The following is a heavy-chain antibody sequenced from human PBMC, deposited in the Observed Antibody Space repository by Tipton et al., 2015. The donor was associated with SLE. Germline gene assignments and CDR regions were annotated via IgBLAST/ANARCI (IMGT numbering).Heavy chain of an antibody. Sequence: TLSLTCAVYGGSFSGYYWSWIRQPPGKGLEWIGYIYYSGSTNYNPSLKSRVTISVDTSKNQFSLKLSSVTAADTAVYYCARDREYYGSGSKWNFDLWGRGTLVTVSS. CDR1: GGSFSGYY. D-gene: IGHD3-10*01. CDR2: IYYSGST. V-gene: IGHV4-59*01. J-gene: IGHJ2*01. CDR3: ARDREYYGSGSKWNFDL.